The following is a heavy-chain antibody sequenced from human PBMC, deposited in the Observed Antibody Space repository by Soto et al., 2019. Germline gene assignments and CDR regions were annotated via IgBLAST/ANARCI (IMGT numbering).Heavy chain of an antibody. Sequence: QITLKESGPTLVKPPQTLTLTCTFSGFSLSTNGVGVGWIRQPPGKALEWLALIFWDDDKRYSPSLKTRLTTTKNTSIKQVVLTMSNMYPGDTATYYCAHTIYWVEALLYWGQGALVTVSS. CDR2: IFWDDDK. D-gene: IGHD5-12*01. CDR3: AHTIYWVEALLY. V-gene: IGHV2-5*02. CDR1: GFSLSTNGVG. J-gene: IGHJ4*02.